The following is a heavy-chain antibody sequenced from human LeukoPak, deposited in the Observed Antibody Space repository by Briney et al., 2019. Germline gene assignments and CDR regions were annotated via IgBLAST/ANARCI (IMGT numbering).Heavy chain of an antibody. Sequence: GGSLRLSCAASGFTFSSYSMNWVRQAPGKGLEWVSSISSSSSYIYYADSVKGRFTISRDNAKNSLYLQMNSLRAEDRAVYYCARVRSAVVVPAATDYWGQGTLVTVSS. D-gene: IGHD2-2*01. CDR3: ARVRSAVVVPAATDY. V-gene: IGHV3-21*01. CDR1: GFTFSSYS. CDR2: ISSSSSYI. J-gene: IGHJ4*02.